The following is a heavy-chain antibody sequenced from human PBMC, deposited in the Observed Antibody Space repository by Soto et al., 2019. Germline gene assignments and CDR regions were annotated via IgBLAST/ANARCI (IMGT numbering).Heavy chain of an antibody. J-gene: IGHJ3*02. Sequence: QVQLQQWGAGLLKPSETLSLTCAVYDGSFSDYFWSWIRQPPGKGLEWIGEINHSGSTNNKPSLKSRVTMSVDTAKKQFSLTLRSVSAADTAVYYCARSHGILDIWGQATVVSVSS. CDR3: ARSHGILDI. CDR2: INHSGST. V-gene: IGHV4-34*01. CDR1: DGSFSDYF.